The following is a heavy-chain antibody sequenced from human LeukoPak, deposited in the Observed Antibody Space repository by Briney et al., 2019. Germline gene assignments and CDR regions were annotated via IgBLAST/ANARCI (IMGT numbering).Heavy chain of an antibody. V-gene: IGHV1-69*05. Sequence: ASVKVSCKASGGTFSSYAISWVRQAPGQGLEWMGGIILIFGTANYAQKFQGRVTITTDESTSTAYMELSSLRSEDTAVYYCARDLRPNCSSTSCSWDYWGQGTLVTVSS. CDR3: ARDLRPNCSSTSCSWDY. J-gene: IGHJ4*02. D-gene: IGHD2-2*01. CDR2: IILIFGTA. CDR1: GGTFSSYA.